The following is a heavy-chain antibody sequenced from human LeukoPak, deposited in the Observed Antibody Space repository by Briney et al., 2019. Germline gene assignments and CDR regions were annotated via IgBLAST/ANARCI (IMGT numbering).Heavy chain of an antibody. V-gene: IGHV3-20*04. CDR3: ARVYYGDYGVYFDY. J-gene: IGHJ4*02. Sequence: GGSLRLSCAASGFTFDDYGMSWVRQAPGKGLEWVSGINWNGGSTGYADSVKGRFTISRDNAKNSLYLQMNSLRAEDTAVYYCARVYYGDYGVYFDYWGQGTLVTVSS. CDR1: GFTFDDYG. CDR2: INWNGGST. D-gene: IGHD4-17*01.